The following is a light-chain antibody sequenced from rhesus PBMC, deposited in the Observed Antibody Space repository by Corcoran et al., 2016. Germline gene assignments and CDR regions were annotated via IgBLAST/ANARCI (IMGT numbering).Light chain of an antibody. V-gene: IGLV2-32*02. CDR3: SSYAGGNNYR. J-gene: IGLJ1*01. CDR2: DVT. Sequence: QATLTQPRSLSGSPGQSVTISCTGTSSDIGAYNYVSWYQQNPGTAPKLMLYDVTKRPSGVSDRFSGSKSGNTASLTISGLQPEDESDYFCSSYAGGNNYRFGGGTRLTVL. CDR1: SSDIGAYNY.